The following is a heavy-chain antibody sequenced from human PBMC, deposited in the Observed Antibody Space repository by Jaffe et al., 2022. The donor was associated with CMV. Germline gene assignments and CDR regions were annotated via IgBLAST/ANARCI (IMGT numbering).Heavy chain of an antibody. D-gene: IGHD2-2*01. CDR1: GGSISSSSYY. CDR2: IYYSGST. V-gene: IGHV4-39*01. CDR3: ARQPRRYCSSTSCPDWFDP. Sequence: QLQLQESGPGLVKPSETLSLTCTVSGGSISSSSYYWGWIRQPPGKGLEWIGSIYYSGSTYYNPSLKSRVTISVDTSKNQFSLKLSSVTAADTAVYYCARQPRRYCSSTSCPDWFDPWGQGTLVTVSS. J-gene: IGHJ5*02.